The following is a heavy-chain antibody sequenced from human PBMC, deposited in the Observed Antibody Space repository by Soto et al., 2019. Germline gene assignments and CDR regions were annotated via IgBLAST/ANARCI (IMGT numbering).Heavy chain of an antibody. Sequence: PGGSLRLSCAASGFTFSSYGMHWVRQAPGKRLEWLAVIWYDGSDKYYADSVKGRFTISRDNSKNTLFLQMNSLRAEDTAVYFCASGLTMVRGVPHAFFDYWGQGTLVTVSS. V-gene: IGHV3-33*01. CDR3: ASGLTMVRGVPHAFFDY. CDR2: IWYDGSDK. D-gene: IGHD3-10*01. CDR1: GFTFSSYG. J-gene: IGHJ4*02.